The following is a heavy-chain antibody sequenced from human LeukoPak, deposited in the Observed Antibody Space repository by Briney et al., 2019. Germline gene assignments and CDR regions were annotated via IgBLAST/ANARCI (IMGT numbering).Heavy chain of an antibody. J-gene: IGHJ5*02. CDR2: ISGSGTI. CDR1: GGSIHSY. V-gene: IGHV4-4*07. Sequence: SETLSLTCTVSGGSIHSYWSWIRQPAGKGLEWIGRISGSGTITYNPALQSRLTISIDTSKNQFSLKLSSVTAADTAVYYCARSSKGGWFDPWGQGTLVTVSS. D-gene: IGHD1-26*01. CDR3: ARSSKGGWFDP.